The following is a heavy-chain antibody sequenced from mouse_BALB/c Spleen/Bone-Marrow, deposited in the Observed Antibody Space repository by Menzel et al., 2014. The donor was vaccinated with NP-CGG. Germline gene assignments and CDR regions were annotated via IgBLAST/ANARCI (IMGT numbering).Heavy chain of an antibody. D-gene: IGHD2-4*01. V-gene: IGHV14-3*02. Sequence: EVQLQQSGAELVKPGASVKLSCTASGFNIKDTYMHWVNQRPEQGLEWIGRIDPANGNTKYDPKFQGKATITADTSSNTAYLQLSSLTSEDTAVYYCARGYYDYVYAMDYWGQGTSVTVSS. CDR2: IDPANGNT. CDR3: ARGYYDYVYAMDY. J-gene: IGHJ4*01. CDR1: GFNIKDTY.